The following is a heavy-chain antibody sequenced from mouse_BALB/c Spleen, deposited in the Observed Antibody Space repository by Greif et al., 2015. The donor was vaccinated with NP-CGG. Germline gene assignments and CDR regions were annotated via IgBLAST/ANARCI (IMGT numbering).Heavy chain of an antibody. V-gene: IGHV14-3*02. CDR1: GFNIKDTY. Sequence: EVKLQESGAELVKPGASVKLSCTASGFNIKDTYMHWVKQRPEQGLEWIGRIDPANGNTTYDPKFQGKATITADTSPNTASLQLSSLTSEDTAVYYCARWDWYFDVWGAGTTVTVSS. CDR2: IDPANGNT. J-gene: IGHJ1*01. CDR3: ARWDWYFDV.